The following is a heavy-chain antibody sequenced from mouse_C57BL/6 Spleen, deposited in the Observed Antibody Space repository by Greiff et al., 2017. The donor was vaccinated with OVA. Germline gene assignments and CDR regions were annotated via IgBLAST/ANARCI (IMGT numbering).Heavy chain of an antibody. D-gene: IGHD3-3*01. CDR1: GYTFTSYW. CDR2: IYPYGSET. J-gene: IGHJ2*01. V-gene: IGHV1-61*01. CDR3: ARSLGEFYY. Sequence: VQLQQSGAELVRPGSSVKLSCKASGYTFTSYWKDWVKQRPGQGLEWIGNIYPYGSETHYNQKFKDKATLTVDKSSSTAYMQLSSLTSEASAVYYCARSLGEFYYWGQGTTLTVSS.